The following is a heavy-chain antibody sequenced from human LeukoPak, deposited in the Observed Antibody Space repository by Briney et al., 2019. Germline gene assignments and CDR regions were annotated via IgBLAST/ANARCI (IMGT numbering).Heavy chain of an antibody. J-gene: IGHJ4*02. Sequence: EASVKVSCKASGYTFTSYGISWVRQAPGQGLEWMGWISAYNGNTNYAQKLQGRVTMTTDTSTSTPYMELRSLRSDDTAVYYCARDSYYSSGWSHFDYWGQGTLVTVSS. CDR2: ISAYNGNT. V-gene: IGHV1-18*01. CDR3: ARDSYYSSGWSHFDY. D-gene: IGHD6-19*01. CDR1: GYTFTSYG.